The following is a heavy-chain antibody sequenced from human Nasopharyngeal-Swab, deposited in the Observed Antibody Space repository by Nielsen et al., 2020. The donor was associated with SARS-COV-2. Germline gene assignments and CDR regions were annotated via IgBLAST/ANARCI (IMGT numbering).Heavy chain of an antibody. CDR1: GFTFSSYA. D-gene: IGHD5-24*01. CDR3: ARGDGYNYPFDY. Sequence: SLKISCAASGFTFSSYAMHWVRQAPGKGLEWVAVISYDGSNKYYADSVKGRFTISRDNSKNTLYLQMNSLRAEDTAVYYCARGDGYNYPFDYWGQGTLVTVSS. V-gene: IGHV3-30-3*01. CDR2: ISYDGSNK. J-gene: IGHJ4*02.